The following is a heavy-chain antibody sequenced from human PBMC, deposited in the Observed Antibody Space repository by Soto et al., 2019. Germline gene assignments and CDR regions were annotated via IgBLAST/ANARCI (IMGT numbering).Heavy chain of an antibody. CDR1: GGSISSYY. J-gene: IGHJ4*02. Sequence: SETLSLTCTVSGGSISSYYWSWIRQPPGKGLEWIGYIYYSGSTNYNPSLKSRVTISVDTSKNQFSLKLSSVTAADTAVYYCARRSGVLRFLEALDYWGQGTLVTVSS. CDR2: IYYSGST. CDR3: ARRSGVLRFLEALDY. V-gene: IGHV4-59*08. D-gene: IGHD3-3*01.